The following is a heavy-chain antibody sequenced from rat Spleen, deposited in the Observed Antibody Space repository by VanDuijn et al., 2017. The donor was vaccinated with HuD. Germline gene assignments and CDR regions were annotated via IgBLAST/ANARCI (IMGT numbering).Heavy chain of an antibody. Sequence: VQLQESGPGLVKPSQSLSLTCSVTGHSISSSYRWNWIRKFPGNRLEWMGAIWSGGSTDYNSALKSRLSISRDTSKSQVFLKINGLQTEDTAIYYCTRGYSSYIYDWFPYWGHGVMVTVSS. V-gene: IGHV2-4*01. J-gene: IGHJ2*01. D-gene: IGHD1-2*01. CDR2: IWSGGST. CDR1: GHSISSSYR. CDR3: TRGYSSYIYDWFPY.